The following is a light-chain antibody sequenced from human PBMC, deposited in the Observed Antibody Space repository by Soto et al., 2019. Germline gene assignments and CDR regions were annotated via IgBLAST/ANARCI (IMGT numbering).Light chain of an antibody. Sequence: DIVMTQSPGTLSLSPGERATLSCRASQSVSSSFLAWYQQKPGQAPRLLIYGASSRATGLPDRFSGSGSGTDFTLTISGLEPEDFAVYYCQQYGSTPWTFGQGTKVEVK. J-gene: IGKJ1*01. CDR2: GAS. CDR3: QQYGSTPWT. CDR1: QSVSSSF. V-gene: IGKV3-20*01.